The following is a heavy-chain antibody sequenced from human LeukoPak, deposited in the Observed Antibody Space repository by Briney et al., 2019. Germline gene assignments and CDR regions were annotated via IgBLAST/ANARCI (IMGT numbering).Heavy chain of an antibody. Sequence: SQTLSLTCAISGDSVSSNSAAWNWIRQSPSRGLEWLGRTYYRSKWYNNYAVSVKSRITINPDTSKNQFSLQLNSVTPEDTAVYYCTREYELGTPVACLDYWGQGTPVTVSS. J-gene: IGHJ4*02. CDR2: TYYRSKWYN. D-gene: IGHD7-27*01. CDR1: GDSVSSNSAA. CDR3: TREYELGTPVACLDY. V-gene: IGHV6-1*01.